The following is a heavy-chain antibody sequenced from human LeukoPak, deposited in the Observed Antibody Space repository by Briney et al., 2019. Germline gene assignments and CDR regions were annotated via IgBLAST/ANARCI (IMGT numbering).Heavy chain of an antibody. Sequence: PGGSLRLSCAASGFTFSSSWMYWVRQAPGKGLVWFSRINSDESITTYADSVKGRFTISSDNAKNTLYLQMNSLRAEDTAVYYCARGLVPGFLDYWGQGTPVTVSS. CDR1: GFTFSSSW. D-gene: IGHD4-11*01. V-gene: IGHV3-74*01. J-gene: IGHJ4*02. CDR3: ARGLVPGFLDY. CDR2: INSDESIT.